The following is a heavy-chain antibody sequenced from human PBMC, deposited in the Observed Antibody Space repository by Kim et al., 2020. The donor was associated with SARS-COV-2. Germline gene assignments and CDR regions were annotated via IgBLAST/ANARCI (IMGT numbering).Heavy chain of an antibody. J-gene: IGHJ3*02. Sequence: GGSLRLSCSASGFTFSTSSMHWVRQAPGKGLQYVAGIGRSGGGAYYADSVKGRFTISRDNSKSMLFLQMTTVRTEDTAVYYCVRMNSVRDDGIDIWGQGT. V-gene: IGHV3-64*03. CDR2: IGRSGGGA. D-gene: IGHD4-17*01. CDR3: VRMNSVRDDGIDI. CDR1: GFTFSTSS.